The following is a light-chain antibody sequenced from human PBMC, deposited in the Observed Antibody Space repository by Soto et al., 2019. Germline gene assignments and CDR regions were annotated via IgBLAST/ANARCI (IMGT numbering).Light chain of an antibody. J-gene: IGKJ1*01. CDR2: DAS. Sequence: AIQMTQSQSSLSASVGDRVNISCRASQGIGNALGWYQQKPGKAPKFLIYDASSLESGVPSRFSGSGSGTEFTLTISSLQPDDFATYYCQQYNTYSWTFGQGTKVEIK. CDR1: QGIGNA. V-gene: IGKV1-13*02. CDR3: QQYNTYSWT.